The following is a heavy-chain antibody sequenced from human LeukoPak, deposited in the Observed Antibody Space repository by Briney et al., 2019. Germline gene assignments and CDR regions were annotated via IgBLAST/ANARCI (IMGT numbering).Heavy chain of an antibody. V-gene: IGHV1-46*01. CDR1: GFTTTISY. D-gene: IGHD3-10*01. Sequence: AAGHVSSQATGFTTTISYMHSVGHATCQGNEWRGIVTPSGVSTRSAQTFHGKVTMTRDTSTSTVYMEPSSLRSEDTAVYYCARGGSTYYYGSGSYRPEGDGIDYWGQGTLVTVSS. CDR2: VTPSGVST. CDR3: ARGGSTYYYGSGSYRPEGDGIDY. J-gene: IGHJ4*02.